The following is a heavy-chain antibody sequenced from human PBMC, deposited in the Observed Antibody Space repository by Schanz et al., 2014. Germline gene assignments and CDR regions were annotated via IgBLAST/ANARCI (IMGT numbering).Heavy chain of an antibody. D-gene: IGHD6-6*01. J-gene: IGHJ6*02. V-gene: IGHV3-21*02. CDR2: ISRNSTYI. CDR3: ATEGPRGTRHPINYYYAMDN. CDR1: GFTFRSYN. Sequence: EVQLVESGGGLVKPGGSLRLSCVVSGFTFRSYNMNWVRQAPGKGLEWVSSISRNSTYIYYAGSVKGRFTISRDNAKNSLYLQMNSLRAEDTAVYYCATEGPRGTRHPINYYYAMDNWGQGTKVTV.